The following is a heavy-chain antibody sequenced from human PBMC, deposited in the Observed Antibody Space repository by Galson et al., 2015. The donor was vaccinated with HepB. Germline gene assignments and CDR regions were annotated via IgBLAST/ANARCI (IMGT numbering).Heavy chain of an antibody. Sequence: SVKVSCKVSGYTLSELSMHWVRQAPGKGLEWMGGFDPENGETVFAQKFQGRVTMTEDTSTDTAYMELSSLRSEDTAVYYCATGYGSGTHYALRGLYWGQGPLVTVSS. CDR3: ATGYGSGTHYALRGLY. CDR2: FDPENGET. V-gene: IGHV1-24*01. CDR1: GYTLSELS. D-gene: IGHD3-10*01. J-gene: IGHJ4*02.